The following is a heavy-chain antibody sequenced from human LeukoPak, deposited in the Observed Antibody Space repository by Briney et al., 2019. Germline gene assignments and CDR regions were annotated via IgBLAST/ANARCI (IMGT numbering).Heavy chain of an antibody. CDR1: GFTFSNYA. J-gene: IGHJ4*02. D-gene: IGHD5-18*01. Sequence: GGSLRLSCAASGFTFSNYALNWVRQAPGEGLEWVSVISDSGGSAYYADSVKGRFTISRDNAKNTLYLEMNSLRAEDTAVYYCASSSVDTTFDYWGQGTLVTVSS. CDR2: ISDSGGSA. V-gene: IGHV3-23*01. CDR3: ASSSVDTTFDY.